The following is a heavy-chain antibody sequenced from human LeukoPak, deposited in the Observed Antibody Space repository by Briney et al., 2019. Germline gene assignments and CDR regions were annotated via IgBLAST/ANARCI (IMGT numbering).Heavy chain of an antibody. J-gene: IGHJ4*02. V-gene: IGHV3-53*04. Sequence: GGSLRLSCAASGFTFSSYSMNWVRQAPGKGLEWVSVIYSGGSTYYAGSVKGRFTISRHNSKNTLYLQMNSLRAEDTAVYYCARDPPCTKWGQGTLVTVSS. CDR3: ARDPPCTK. D-gene: IGHD1-1*01. CDR1: GFTFSSYS. CDR2: IYSGGST.